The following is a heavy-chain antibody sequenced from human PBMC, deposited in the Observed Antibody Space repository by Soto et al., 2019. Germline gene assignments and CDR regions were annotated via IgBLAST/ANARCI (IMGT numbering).Heavy chain of an antibody. CDR3: AKDARPSS. CDR1: GFAFSTYA. CDR2: ISETGGST. J-gene: IGHJ5*02. Sequence: GGSLRLSCAASGFAFSTYAMSWVRQAPGKGLEWVSTISETGGSTYYTDSVKGRFTISRDTSKNMLYLRMNSLRAEDTALYYCAKDARPSSWGQGTLVTSPQ. V-gene: IGHV3-23*01.